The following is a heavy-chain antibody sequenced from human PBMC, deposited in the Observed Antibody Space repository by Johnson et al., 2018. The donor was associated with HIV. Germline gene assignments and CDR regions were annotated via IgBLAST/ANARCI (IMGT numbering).Heavy chain of an antibody. CDR1: GFSFSSYG. CDR3: ASGDDDGF. V-gene: IGHV3-30*19. J-gene: IGHJ4*03. CDR2: ISYDGSNK. D-gene: IGHD5-12*01. Sequence: VQLVESGGGVVQPGGSLRLSCAASGFSFSSYGMHWVRQAPGKGLEWVAVISYDGSNKYYADSVKGRFTISRDNAMKSLYLQMNSLRAEDTAVYYCASGDDDGFWGRGTLVTVSS.